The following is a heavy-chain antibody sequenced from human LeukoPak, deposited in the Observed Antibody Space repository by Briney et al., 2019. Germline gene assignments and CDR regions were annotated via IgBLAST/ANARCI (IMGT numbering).Heavy chain of an antibody. CDR2: IYYTGGEI. CDR1: GGSINSYY. J-gene: IGHJ3*02. CDR3: ARQPAGTAAFDI. Sequence: SETLSLTCTASGGSINSYYWSWIRQAPGKGLEWIGYIYYTGGEINYNPSLKSRLTISVDTSKNQFSLMLTSVTAADTAVYYCARQPAGTAAFDIWAQGTVVTVSS. V-gene: IGHV4-59*08. D-gene: IGHD1-14*01.